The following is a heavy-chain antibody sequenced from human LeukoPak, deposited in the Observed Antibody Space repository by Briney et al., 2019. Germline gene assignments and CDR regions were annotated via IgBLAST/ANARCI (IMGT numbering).Heavy chain of an antibody. J-gene: IGHJ4*02. CDR3: ARDSIRQQLYYFDY. D-gene: IGHD6-13*01. CDR2: LQYDGSNK. V-gene: IGHV3-30*02. CDR1: GFTFSSYD. Sequence: PGGSLRLSCVASGFTFSSYDMHWVRQAPGKGLEWVAFLQYDGSNKYYAESVKGRFTISRDNSKNTVYLQMNRLGADDTAVYCCARDSIRQQLYYFDYWGQGTLVTVSS.